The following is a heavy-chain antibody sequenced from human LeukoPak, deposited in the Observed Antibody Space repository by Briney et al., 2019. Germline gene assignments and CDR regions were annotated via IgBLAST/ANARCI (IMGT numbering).Heavy chain of an antibody. CDR3: ARGTYWSPLDFDY. D-gene: IGHD1-1*01. Sequence: GGSLSLSCVASGFSFTNYDIHWVRQAPGRGLEWVAVTSLDGSNKLYTDTVRGRFIISRDNAKNSLYLQMNSLRAEDTAVYYCARGTYWSPLDFDYWGQGTLVTVSS. CDR1: GFSFTNYD. J-gene: IGHJ4*02. V-gene: IGHV3-30-3*01. CDR2: TSLDGSNK.